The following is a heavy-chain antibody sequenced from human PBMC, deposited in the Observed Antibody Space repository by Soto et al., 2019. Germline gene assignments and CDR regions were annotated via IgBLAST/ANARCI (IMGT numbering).Heavy chain of an antibody. CDR3: ARAMIVVDLNWFDP. CDR2: IYHSGST. CDR1: GGSISSGGYS. Sequence: SETLSLTCAVSGGSISSGGYSWSWIRQPPGKGLEWIGYIYHSGSTYYNPSPKSRVTISVDRSKNQFSLKLSSVTAADTAVYYCARAMIVVDLNWFDPWGQGTLVTVSS. J-gene: IGHJ5*02. V-gene: IGHV4-30-2*01. D-gene: IGHD3-22*01.